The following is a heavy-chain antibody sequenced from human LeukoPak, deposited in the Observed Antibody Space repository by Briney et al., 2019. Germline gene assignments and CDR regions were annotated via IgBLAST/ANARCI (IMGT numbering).Heavy chain of an antibody. Sequence: PGRSLRLSCAASGFIFSTYSMNWVRQAPGKGLEWVSSISSSSTYIYYADSLKGRFTISRDNAKKSLYLQMNSLRVEDTAVYYCARAGFGELLVAAFDIWGQGTMVTVSS. V-gene: IGHV3-21*01. D-gene: IGHD1-26*01. J-gene: IGHJ3*02. CDR3: ARAGFGELLVAAFDI. CDR2: ISSSSTYI. CDR1: GFIFSTYS.